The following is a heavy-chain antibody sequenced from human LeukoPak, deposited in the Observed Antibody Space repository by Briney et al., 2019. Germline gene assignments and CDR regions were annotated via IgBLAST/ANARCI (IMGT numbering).Heavy chain of an antibody. CDR1: GGSFSGYY. D-gene: IGHD3-10*01. Sequence: SETLSLICAVYGGSFSGYYWSWIRQPPGKGLEWIGEINHSGSTNYNPSLKSRVTISVDTSKNQFSLKLSSVTAADTAVYYCARLLVGGFDYWGQGTLVTVSS. CDR2: INHSGST. J-gene: IGHJ4*02. V-gene: IGHV4-34*01. CDR3: ARLLVGGFDY.